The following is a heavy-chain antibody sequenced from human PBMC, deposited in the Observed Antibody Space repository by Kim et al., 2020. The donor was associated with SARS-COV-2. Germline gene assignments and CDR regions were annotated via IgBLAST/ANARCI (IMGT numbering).Heavy chain of an antibody. CDR3: ARAPITMIVVVKAFDI. V-gene: IGHV4-31*02. Sequence: PSLQGRVTISVDTYKNQFSLKLRSVTAADTGVYYCARAPITMIVVVKAFDIWGQGTMVTVSS. J-gene: IGHJ3*02. D-gene: IGHD3-22*01.